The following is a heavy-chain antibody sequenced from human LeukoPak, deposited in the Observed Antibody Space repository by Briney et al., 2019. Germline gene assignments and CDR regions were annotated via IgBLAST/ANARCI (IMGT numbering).Heavy chain of an antibody. V-gene: IGHV3-21*01. D-gene: IGHD3-10*01. CDR3: ARDNDLGFGDTLDY. J-gene: IGHJ4*02. CDR2: ISSSSSYI. CDR1: GFTFSSYS. Sequence: EGSLRLSCAASGFTFSSYSMNWVRQAPGKGLEWVSSISSSSSYIYYADSVKGRFTISRDNAKNSLYLQMNSLRAEDTAVYYCARDNDLGFGDTLDYWGQGTLVTVSS.